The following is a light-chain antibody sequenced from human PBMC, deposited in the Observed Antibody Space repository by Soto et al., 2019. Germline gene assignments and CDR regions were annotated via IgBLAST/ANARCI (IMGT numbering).Light chain of an antibody. CDR3: HQSSIAPIT. J-gene: IGKJ5*01. V-gene: IGKV1-12*01. Sequence: DIQMTQSPSSVSASVVDRVTITCRASQGISSWLAWYQQKPGRAPNLLIYAASSLQSGIPSRFTGSGAGTDFTLTITGLQPEDFATYYCHQSSIAPITSGQGTRLEI. CDR1: QGISSW. CDR2: AAS.